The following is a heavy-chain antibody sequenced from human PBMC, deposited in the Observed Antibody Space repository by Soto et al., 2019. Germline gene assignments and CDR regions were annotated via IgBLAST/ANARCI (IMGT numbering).Heavy chain of an antibody. Sequence: EVQLLESGGGLVQPGGSLRLSCAASGFTFSSYAMSWVRQAPGKGLAWGSAISGSGGSTYYADSVKGRFTISRDNSKNTLYLQMNSLRAEDTAVYYCAKDKGIAAAGFYDYWVEGTLVTVSS. CDR3: AKDKGIAAAGFYDY. J-gene: IGHJ4*02. V-gene: IGHV3-23*01. CDR2: ISGSGGST. D-gene: IGHD6-13*01. CDR1: GFTFSSYA.